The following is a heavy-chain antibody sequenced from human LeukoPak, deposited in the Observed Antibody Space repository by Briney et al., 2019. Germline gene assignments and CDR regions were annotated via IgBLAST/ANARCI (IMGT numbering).Heavy chain of an antibody. CDR1: GGSFSDYY. V-gene: IGHV4-34*01. CDR3: AREKIAAAGTFDH. J-gene: IGHJ4*02. D-gene: IGHD6-13*01. CDR2: INHSGDT. Sequence: SETLSLTCAVYGGSFSDYYWSWIRQPPGKGLEWIGEINHSGDTKYNPSLKSRVTISVDTSKNQFSLKLSSVTAADTAVYYCAREKIAAAGTFDHWGQGTLVTVSS.